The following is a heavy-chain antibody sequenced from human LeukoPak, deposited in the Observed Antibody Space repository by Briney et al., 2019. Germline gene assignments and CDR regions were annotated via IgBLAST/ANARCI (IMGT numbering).Heavy chain of an antibody. V-gene: IGHV3-30-3*01. CDR2: ISYDGSNI. Sequence: GGSLRLSCAASGFTFSSYAMHWVRQAPGKGLEWVAVISYDGSNIYNADFVKGRFTISRDNSKNTLHLQMNSLRAEDTAVYYCARSHSSWYGPRFDLWGQGTLVTVSS. CDR3: ARSHSSWYGPRFDL. CDR1: GFTFSSYA. J-gene: IGHJ5*02. D-gene: IGHD6-13*01.